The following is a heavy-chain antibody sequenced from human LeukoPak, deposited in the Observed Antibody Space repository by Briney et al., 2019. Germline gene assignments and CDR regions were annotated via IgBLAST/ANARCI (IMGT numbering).Heavy chain of an antibody. D-gene: IGHD5-12*01. J-gene: IGHJ4*02. Sequence: ASVKVSCKASGYTFTSYDINWLRQATGQGLEWMGWMNPNSGNTGYAQKFQGRVTMARNTSMSTAYMELSSLRSEDTAVYYCAIRTPVDIVATLGERVKKGLDYWGQGTLVTVSS. CDR2: MNPNSGNT. CDR1: GYTFTSYD. V-gene: IGHV1-8*01. CDR3: AIRTPVDIVATLGERVKKGLDY.